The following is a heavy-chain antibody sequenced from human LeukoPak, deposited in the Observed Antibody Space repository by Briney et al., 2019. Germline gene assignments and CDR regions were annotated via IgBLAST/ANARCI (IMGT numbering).Heavy chain of an antibody. CDR1: GYTFTSYG. Sequence: ASVKVSCKASGYTFTSYGISWVRQAPGQGLEWMGWIGAYNGNTNYAQKLQGRVTMTTDTSTSTAYMELRSLRSDDTAVYYCARDKSDDFWSGSCFDYWGQGTLVTVSS. V-gene: IGHV1-18*01. J-gene: IGHJ4*02. CDR2: IGAYNGNT. CDR3: ARDKSDDFWSGSCFDY. D-gene: IGHD3-3*01.